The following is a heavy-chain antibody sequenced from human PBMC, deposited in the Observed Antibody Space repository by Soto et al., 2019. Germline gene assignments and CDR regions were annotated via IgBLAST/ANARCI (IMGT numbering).Heavy chain of an antibody. V-gene: IGHV3-30*18. D-gene: IGHD3-10*01. CDR2: ISYDGSNK. CDR1: GFTFSSYG. J-gene: IGHJ4*02. CDR3: AKPDTTFLWFGELPFDY. Sequence: QVQLVESGGGVVQPGRSLRLSCAASGFTFSSYGMHWVRQAPGKGLEWVAVISYDGSNKYYADSVKGRFTISRDNSKNTLYLQMNSLRAEDTAVYYCAKPDTTFLWFGELPFDYWGQGTLVTVSS.